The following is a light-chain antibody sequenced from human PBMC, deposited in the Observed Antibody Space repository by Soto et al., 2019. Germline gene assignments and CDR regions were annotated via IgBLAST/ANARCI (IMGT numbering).Light chain of an antibody. V-gene: IGKV1-33*01. CDR2: DAS. Sequence: DIQMTQSPSSLSAFVGDRVTITCQASQDIANYLNWYQQKPGKAPKLLIYDASHLETGVPSRFSGSVAGTDFTLTISSLQPEDIATYFCQQYRYPALTFGGGTKVEIK. J-gene: IGKJ4*01. CDR1: QDIANY. CDR3: QQYRYPALT.